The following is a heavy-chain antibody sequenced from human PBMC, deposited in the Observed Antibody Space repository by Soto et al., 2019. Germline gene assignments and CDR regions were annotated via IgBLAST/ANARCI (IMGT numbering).Heavy chain of an antibody. Sequence: GGSLRLSCAASGFTFSNYSMNWVRQAPGKGLEWVSSISRSSSYIYYADSVKGRSSISRDNAKNSLYLQMNSLRAEDTAVYYCAREAQGQEFDYWGQGTLVTVSS. CDR1: GFTFSNYS. CDR2: ISRSSSYI. J-gene: IGHJ4*02. V-gene: IGHV3-21*01. CDR3: AREAQGQEFDY.